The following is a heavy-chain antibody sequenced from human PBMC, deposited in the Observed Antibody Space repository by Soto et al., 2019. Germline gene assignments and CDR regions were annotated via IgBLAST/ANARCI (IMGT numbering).Heavy chain of an antibody. CDR2: IYYSGIT. J-gene: IGHJ4*02. Sequence: SETLSLTCTVSGGSISSGGYYWIWIRQHPGKGLEWIGYIYYSGITYYNPSLKSRVTISVDTSKNQFSLKLSSVTAADTAVYYCARVIYDSSGYPVVEYFDYWGQGTLVTAPQ. V-gene: IGHV4-31*03. CDR1: GGSISSGGYY. CDR3: ARVIYDSSGYPVVEYFDY. D-gene: IGHD3-22*01.